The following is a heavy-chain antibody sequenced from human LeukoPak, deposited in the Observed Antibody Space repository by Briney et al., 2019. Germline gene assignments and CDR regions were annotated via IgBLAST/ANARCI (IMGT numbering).Heavy chain of an antibody. CDR2: ISSSGSTI. J-gene: IGHJ4*02. CDR3: ARGSMVRGVDY. D-gene: IGHD3-10*01. Sequence: GGPLRLSCAASGFTFSSYEMNWVRQAPGKGLEWVPYISSSGSTIYYADSVKGRFTISRDNAKNSLYLQMNSLRAEDTAVYYCARGSMVRGVDYWGQGTLVTVSS. V-gene: IGHV3-48*03. CDR1: GFTFSSYE.